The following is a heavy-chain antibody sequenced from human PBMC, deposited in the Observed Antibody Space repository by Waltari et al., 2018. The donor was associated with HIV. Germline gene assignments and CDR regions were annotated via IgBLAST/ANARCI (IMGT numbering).Heavy chain of an antibody. CDR1: GFSFSRYS. CDR3: ARDGGSPPNRWFDP. D-gene: IGHD1-26*01. J-gene: IGHJ5*02. CDR2: ISSSSNFI. Sequence: EVHLVESGGGLVKRGGSLSLSCAASGFSFSRYSMNWVRQAPGKGLEWVSSISSSSNFIYYADSVKGRFTISRDNAKNSLYLQMNSLRAEDTAVYYCARDGGSPPNRWFDPWGQGTLVTVSS. V-gene: IGHV3-21*01.